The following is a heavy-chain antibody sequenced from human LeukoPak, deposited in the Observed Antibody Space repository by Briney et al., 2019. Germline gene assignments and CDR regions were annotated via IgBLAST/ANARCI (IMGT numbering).Heavy chain of an antibody. CDR3: ACSVTTQFQGDY. J-gene: IGHJ4*02. Sequence: GTSVKVSCKASGYTFTSYAMHWVRQAPGQRLEWMGWTNAGNGNTKYSQKFQGRVTITRDTSASTAYMELSSLRSEDTAVYYCACSVTTQFQGDYWGQGTLVTVSS. CDR1: GYTFTSYA. CDR2: TNAGNGNT. V-gene: IGHV1-3*01. D-gene: IGHD4-17*01.